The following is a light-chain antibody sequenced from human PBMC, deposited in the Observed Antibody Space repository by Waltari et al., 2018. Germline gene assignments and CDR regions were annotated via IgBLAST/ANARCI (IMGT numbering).Light chain of an antibody. CDR2: GST. CDR1: GSNIGAGYD. V-gene: IGLV1-40*01. CDR3: QSYDTSLSVV. Sequence: QSVLTQPPSVSGAPGQRVTISCTGSGSNIGAGYDVHWYQPLPRAAPKLLFYGSTSRPLGGPARFFGATSGTSASLAIIGLQAEDVADYYCQSYDTSLSVVFGGGTKLTVL. J-gene: IGLJ3*02.